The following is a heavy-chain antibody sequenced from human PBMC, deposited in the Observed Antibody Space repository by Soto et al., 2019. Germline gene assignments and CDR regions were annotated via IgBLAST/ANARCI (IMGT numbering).Heavy chain of an antibody. D-gene: IGHD4-4*01. CDR1: GGTFSSSA. CDR3: ARDNVRLQLGGNYYYILNV. J-gene: IGHJ6*02. Sequence: QVQLVQSGAEMKEPGSSVKVSCKTSGGTFSSSAISWLRQAPGQGLEWMGGIIPLFRTPDYAQKFQGRVTIAADESTSTAYMELSSLRSEDTAVYYCARDNVRLQLGGNYYYILNVWGQGSTITVSS. V-gene: IGHV1-69*12. CDR2: IIPLFRTP.